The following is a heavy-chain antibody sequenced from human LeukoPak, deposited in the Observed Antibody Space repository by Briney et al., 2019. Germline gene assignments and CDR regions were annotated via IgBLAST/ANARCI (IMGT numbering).Heavy chain of an antibody. CDR2: IYGSGEGQT. V-gene: IGHV3-23*01. CDR1: GFSFRAYT. Sequence: GGSLRLSCAASGFSFRAYTMNWVRQAPGKGLEWVSGIYGSGEGQTFYADSVRGRFTISRDDSRNLVFLHMDSLRVEDSALYYCAKDVKSDGVWDIDHWGQGTLVTVS. CDR3: AKDVKSDGVWDIDH. D-gene: IGHD4-17*01. J-gene: IGHJ4*02.